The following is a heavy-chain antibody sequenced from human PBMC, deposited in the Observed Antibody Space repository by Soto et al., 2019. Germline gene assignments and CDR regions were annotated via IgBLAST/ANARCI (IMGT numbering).Heavy chain of an antibody. V-gene: IGHV3-23*01. CDR1: GFTFSSYA. D-gene: IGHD5-18*01. CDR3: ARSGYSYGYYFDY. J-gene: IGHJ4*02. Sequence: GGSLRLSCAASGFTFSSYAMSWVRQAPGKGLEWVSAISGSGGSTYYADSVKGRFTISRDNSKNTLYLQMNSLRAEDTAVYYCARSGYSYGYYFDYWGQGTLVTVSS. CDR2: ISGSGGST.